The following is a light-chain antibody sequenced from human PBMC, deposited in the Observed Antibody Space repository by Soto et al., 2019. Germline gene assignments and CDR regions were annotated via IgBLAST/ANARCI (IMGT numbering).Light chain of an antibody. Sequence: DIQMTQSPSTLSASIGGRVTITCRASESIRTWLAWYQHKPGKAPKFLIYDASTLESGVPSRFSGSGSGTDFTLTISSLQPDDFATYYCQQYNNYPRTFGQGTKVDIK. CDR2: DAS. CDR1: ESIRTW. CDR3: QQYNNYPRT. V-gene: IGKV1-5*01. J-gene: IGKJ1*01.